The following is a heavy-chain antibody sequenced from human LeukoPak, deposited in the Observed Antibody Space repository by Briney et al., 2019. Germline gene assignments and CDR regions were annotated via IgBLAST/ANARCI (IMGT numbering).Heavy chain of an antibody. Sequence: SVKVSCKASGGTFSSYAISWVRQAPGQGLEWMGGIIPIFGTANYAQKFQGRVTITTDESTSTPYMELSSLRSEDTAVYYCARDSGYDYYYYYMDVWGKGTTVTVSS. CDR3: ARDSGYDYYYYYMDV. CDR2: IIPIFGTA. J-gene: IGHJ6*03. CDR1: GGTFSSYA. D-gene: IGHD5-12*01. V-gene: IGHV1-69*05.